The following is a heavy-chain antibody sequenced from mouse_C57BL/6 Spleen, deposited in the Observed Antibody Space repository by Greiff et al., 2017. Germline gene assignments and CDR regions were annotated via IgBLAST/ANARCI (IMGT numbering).Heavy chain of an antibody. CDR3: ARSDLSHFDY. Sequence: EVQLQQSGPELVKPGASVKISCKASGYTFTDYYMNWVKQSHGKSLEWIGDINPNNGGTSYNQKFKGKATLTVDKSSSTAYMELRSLTSEDSAVYYCARSDLSHFDYWGQGTTLTVSS. CDR2: INPNNGGT. V-gene: IGHV1-26*01. J-gene: IGHJ2*01. CDR1: GYTFTDYY. D-gene: IGHD6-1*01.